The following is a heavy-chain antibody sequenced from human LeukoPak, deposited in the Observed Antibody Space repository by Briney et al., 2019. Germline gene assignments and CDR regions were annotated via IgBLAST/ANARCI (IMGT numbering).Heavy chain of an antibody. V-gene: IGHV4-34*01. CDR2: INHSGST. Sequence: SETLSLTCTVSGGSISGYYWSWIRQPPGKGLEWIGEINHSGSTNYNPSLKSRVTISVDTSKNQFSLKLSSVTAADTAVYYCASEVYYGSGSRSNWFDPWGQGTLVTVSS. J-gene: IGHJ5*02. CDR1: GGSISGYY. D-gene: IGHD3-10*01. CDR3: ASEVYYGSGSRSNWFDP.